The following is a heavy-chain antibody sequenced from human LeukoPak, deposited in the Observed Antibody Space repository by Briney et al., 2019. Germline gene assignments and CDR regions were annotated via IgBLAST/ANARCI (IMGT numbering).Heavy chain of an antibody. J-gene: IGHJ6*03. CDR1: GFTFSSYG. CDR2: IWYGGSNK. V-gene: IGHV3-30*18. D-gene: IGHD6-13*01. Sequence: PGRSLRLSCAASGFTFSSYGMHWVRQAPGKGLEWVAVIWYGGSNKYYADSVKGRFTISRDNSKNTLYLQMNSLRAEDTAAYYCAKGVAAAGTDYYYYMDVWGKGTTVTVSS. CDR3: AKGVAAAGTDYYYYMDV.